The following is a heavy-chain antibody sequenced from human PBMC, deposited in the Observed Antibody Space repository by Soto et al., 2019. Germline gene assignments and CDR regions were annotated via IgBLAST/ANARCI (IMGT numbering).Heavy chain of an antibody. CDR3: AKGGRGTYYYYYGVDV. CDR2: ISYDGNNK. D-gene: IGHD1-1*01. Sequence: PGGSLRLSCAASGFTFSGYGMHWVRQAPGKGLEWVAVISYDGNNKYYADSVKGRFTISRDNSKNTLYLQMNSLRAKDTAVYYCAKGGRGTYYYYYGVDVWGQGTTVTVSS. CDR1: GFTFSGYG. J-gene: IGHJ6*02. V-gene: IGHV3-30*18.